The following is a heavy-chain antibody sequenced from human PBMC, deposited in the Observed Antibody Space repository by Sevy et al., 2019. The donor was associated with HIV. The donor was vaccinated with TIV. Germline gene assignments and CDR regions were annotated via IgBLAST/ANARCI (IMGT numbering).Heavy chain of an antibody. V-gene: IGHV1-18*01. Sequence: ASVKVSCKASGYTFTSYGISWVRQAPGQGLAWMGWISAYNGNTNYAQKLQCRDTMTTDTSTSTAYMELRSLRSDDTAVYYCAREMAGAGGLRYCSSTSCHSRGWFDPWGQGTLVTVSS. D-gene: IGHD2-2*01. CDR3: AREMAGAGGLRYCSSTSCHSRGWFDP. CDR2: ISAYNGNT. J-gene: IGHJ5*02. CDR1: GYTFTSYG.